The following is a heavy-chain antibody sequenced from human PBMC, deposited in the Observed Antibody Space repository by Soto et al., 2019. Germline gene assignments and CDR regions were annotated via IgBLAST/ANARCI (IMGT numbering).Heavy chain of an antibody. V-gene: IGHV1-2*04. J-gene: IGHJ6*03. D-gene: IGHD5-12*01. CDR2: INPNGGVT. CDR1: GYSFNDYY. Sequence: ASLKVSCKASGYSFNDYYIHWARQAPGQGFEWMGWINPNGGVTKYAQKFQGWVSMTRDTSIRTVYMQLSRLRSDDTAVYYCARESGGATATLDYYYFYMDVWGTGTTVTVSS. CDR3: ARESGGATATLDYYYFYMDV.